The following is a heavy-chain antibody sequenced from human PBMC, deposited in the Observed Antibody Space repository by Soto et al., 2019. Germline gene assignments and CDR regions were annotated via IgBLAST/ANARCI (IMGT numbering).Heavy chain of an antibody. V-gene: IGHV2-5*02. CDR3: AHTGVPWVRADY. CDR2: IYWDDDK. D-gene: IGHD3-10*01. J-gene: IGHJ4*02. Sequence: QITLKESGPTLVKPTQTLTLTCTFSGFSLSTSGVGVGWIRQPPGKALEWLALIYWDDDKRYSPSLKSRLTLNTDTSRNQVVLTMTHMDPVDTATYYCAHTGVPWVRADYWGQRTLVPVSS. CDR1: GFSLSTSGVG.